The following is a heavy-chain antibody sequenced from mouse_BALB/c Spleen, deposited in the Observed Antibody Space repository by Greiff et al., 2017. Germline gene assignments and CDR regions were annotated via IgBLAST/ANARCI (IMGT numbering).Heavy chain of an antibody. Sequence: EVHLLESGPELEKPGASVKISCKASGYSFTGYNMNWVKQSNGKSLEWIGNIDPYYGGTSYNQKFKGKATLTVDKSSSTAYMQLKSLTSEDSAVYYCARDGNHGAWFAYWGQGTLVTVSA. V-gene: IGHV1-39*01. CDR3: ARDGNHGAWFAY. CDR2: IDPYYGGT. D-gene: IGHD2-1*01. CDR1: GYSFTGYN. J-gene: IGHJ3*01.